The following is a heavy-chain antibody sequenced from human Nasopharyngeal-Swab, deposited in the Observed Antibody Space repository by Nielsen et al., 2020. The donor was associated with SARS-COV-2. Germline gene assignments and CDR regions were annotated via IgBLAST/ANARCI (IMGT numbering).Heavy chain of an antibody. CDR1: GFTFSSYG. Sequence: GESLKISCAASGFTFSSYGMHWVRQAPGKGLEWVAVIWYDGSNKYYADSVKGRFTISRDNSKNTLYLQMNSLRAEDTAVYYCARAKASSWYRDPFDYWGQRTLVTVSS. D-gene: IGHD6-13*01. J-gene: IGHJ4*02. CDR2: IWYDGSNK. V-gene: IGHV3-33*01. CDR3: ARAKASSWYRDPFDY.